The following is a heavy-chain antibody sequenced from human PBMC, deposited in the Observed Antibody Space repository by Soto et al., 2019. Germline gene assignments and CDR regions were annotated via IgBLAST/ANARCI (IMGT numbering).Heavy chain of an antibody. CDR2: IYTSGGT. J-gene: IGHJ6*02. CDR1: GGSISRYY. V-gene: IGHV4-4*07. CDR3: ARGAAAGVDYGMDV. Sequence: QVQLQESGPGLVKPSETLSLTCAVSGGSISRYYWSWIRQPAGKGLEWIGRIYTSGGTNYNPSLKSRVTMSVDTSRNQFSLKLSSVTAADTAVYYCARGAAAGVDYGMDVWGRGTTVTVSS. D-gene: IGHD6-13*01.